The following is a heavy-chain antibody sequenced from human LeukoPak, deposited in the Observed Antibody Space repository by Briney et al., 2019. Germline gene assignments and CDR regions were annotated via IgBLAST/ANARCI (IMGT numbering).Heavy chain of an antibody. J-gene: IGHJ4*02. D-gene: IGHD6-19*01. CDR1: GYTFNKYG. CDR3: ARDPSNTSGYYVYHDY. CDR2: ISCYNGDT. V-gene: IGHV1-18*01. Sequence: GASVKVSCKASGYTFNKYGVSWLRQAPGQGLEWMGWISCYNGDTRYAQKFQGRVTMTKDTSTNTVHMELMSLGSDDTAVYYCARDPSNTSGYYVYHDYWGQGALVTVSS.